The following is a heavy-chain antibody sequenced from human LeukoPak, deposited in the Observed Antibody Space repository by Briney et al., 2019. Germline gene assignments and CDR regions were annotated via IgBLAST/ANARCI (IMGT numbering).Heavy chain of an antibody. CDR3: ASLYSSSWYSPDY. CDR1: GFTLSSNY. V-gene: IGHV3-53*01. J-gene: IGHJ4*02. Sequence: GGSLRLSCVASGFTLSSNYMSWVRQAPGKGLEWVSVIYSGGSTYYADSVKGRFTISRDNSKNTLYLQMNSLRAEDTAVYYCASLYSSSWYSPDYWGQGTLVTVSS. D-gene: IGHD6-13*01. CDR2: IYSGGST.